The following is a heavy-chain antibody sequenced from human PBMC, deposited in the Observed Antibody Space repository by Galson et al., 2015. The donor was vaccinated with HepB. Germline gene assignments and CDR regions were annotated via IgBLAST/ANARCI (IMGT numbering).Heavy chain of an antibody. CDR2: ISGSGGST. CDR1: GFTFSSYA. V-gene: IGHV3-23*01. CDR3: AKELVDTAMAMAMAGYYFDY. D-gene: IGHD5-18*01. J-gene: IGHJ4*02. Sequence: SLRLSCAASGFTFSSYAMSWVRQAPGKGLEWVSAISGSGGSTYYADSVKGRFTISRDNSKNTLYLQMNSLRAEDTAVYYCAKELVDTAMAMAMAGYYFDYWGQGTLVTVSS.